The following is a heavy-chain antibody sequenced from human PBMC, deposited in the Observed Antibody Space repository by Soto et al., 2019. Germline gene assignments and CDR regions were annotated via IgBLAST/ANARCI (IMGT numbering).Heavy chain of an antibody. Sequence: PSETLSLTCAVYGGTFSGYYWTWIRQPPGKGLEWIGEMYNSGSTNYNPSLKSRVTISVDTSKNQFSLKLNSVTAADTAVYYCARDLWGYCGADCYPLDVWGQGTTVTV. V-gene: IGHV4-34*01. D-gene: IGHD2-21*02. CDR2: MYNSGST. CDR3: ARDLWGYCGADCYPLDV. CDR1: GGTFSGYY. J-gene: IGHJ6*02.